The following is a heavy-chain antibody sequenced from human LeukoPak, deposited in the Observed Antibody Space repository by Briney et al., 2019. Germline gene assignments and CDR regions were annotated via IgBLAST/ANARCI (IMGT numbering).Heavy chain of an antibody. CDR2: IYYSGST. V-gene: IGHV4-39*01. CDR3: ARHSRNTFGVVVVPYYFDY. CDR1: GGSISSTGYY. D-gene: IGHD3-16*02. Sequence: PSETLSLTCTVSGGSISSTGYYWGWVRQPPGKGLEWIGSIYYSGSTHYSPSLKSRVTISVGTSKNQFSLRLSSVTAADTAVYYCARHSRNTFGVVVVPYYFDYWGQGTLVTVSS. J-gene: IGHJ4*02.